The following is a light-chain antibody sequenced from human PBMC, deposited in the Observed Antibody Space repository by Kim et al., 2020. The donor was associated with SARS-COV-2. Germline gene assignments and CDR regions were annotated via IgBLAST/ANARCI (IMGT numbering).Light chain of an antibody. J-gene: IGKJ4*01. CDR2: AAS. CDR1: QGINSY. CDR3: HQLNTYPLT. Sequence: SASGGDRVTITCRASQGINSYLAWYQQKSGKAPKLLMYAASTLQSGVPLRFSGSGSGTEFTLTINSLQSEDFATYYCHQLNTYPLTFGGGTKLEI. V-gene: IGKV1-9*01.